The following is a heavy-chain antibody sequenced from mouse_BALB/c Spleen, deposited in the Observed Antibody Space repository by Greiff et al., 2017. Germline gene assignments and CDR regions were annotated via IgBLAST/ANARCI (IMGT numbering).Heavy chain of an antibody. J-gene: IGHJ4*01. V-gene: IGHV5-4*02. CDR1: GFTFSDYY. CDR3: ATFDGYYVDYAMDY. D-gene: IGHD2-3*01. CDR2: ISDGGSYT. Sequence: EVKLVESGGGLVKPGGSLKLSCAASGFTFSDYYMYWVRQTPEKRLEWVATISDGGSYTYYPDSVKGRFTISRDNAKNNLYLQMSSLKSEDTAMYYCATFDGYYVDYAMDYWGQGTSVTVSS.